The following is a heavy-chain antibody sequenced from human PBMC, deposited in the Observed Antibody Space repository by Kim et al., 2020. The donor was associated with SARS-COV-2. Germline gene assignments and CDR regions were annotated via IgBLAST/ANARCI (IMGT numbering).Heavy chain of an antibody. V-gene: IGHV4-31*03. CDR3: ARSPGIAAYFDY. CDR1: GGSISSGGYY. D-gene: IGHD6-13*01. J-gene: IGHJ4*02. CDR2: IYYSGST. Sequence: SETLSLTCTVSGGSISSGGYYWSWIRQHPGKGLEWIGYIYYSGSTYYNPSLKSRVTISVDTSKNQFSLKLSSVTAADTAVYYCARSPGIAAYFDYWGQGTLVTVSS.